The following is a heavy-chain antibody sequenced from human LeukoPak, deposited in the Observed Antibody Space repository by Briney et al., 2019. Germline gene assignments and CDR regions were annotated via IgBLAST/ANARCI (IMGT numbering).Heavy chain of an antibody. CDR1: GGTFSSYA. Sequence: SVKVSCKASGGTFSSYAISWVRQAPGQGLEWMGGIIPIFGTANYAQKFQGRVTITADKSMSTAYMELSSLRSEDTAVYYCARGYSGYATQYNWFDPWGQGTLVTVSS. D-gene: IGHD5-12*01. CDR3: ARGYSGYATQYNWFDP. CDR2: IIPIFGTA. J-gene: IGHJ5*02. V-gene: IGHV1-69*06.